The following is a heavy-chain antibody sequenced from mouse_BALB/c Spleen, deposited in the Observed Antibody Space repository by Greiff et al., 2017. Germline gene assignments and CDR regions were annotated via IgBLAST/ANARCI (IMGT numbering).Heavy chain of an antibody. V-gene: IGHV5-6-5*01. CDR3: AKTGTDYAMDY. CDR1: GFTFSSYA. CDR2: ISSGGST. J-gene: IGHJ4*01. D-gene: IGHD4-1*01. Sequence: EVKLVESGGGLVKPGGSLKLSCAASGFTFSSYAMSWVRQTPEKSLEWVASISSGGSTYYPDSVKGRFTISRDNARNILYLQMSSLRSEDTAMYYCAKTGTDYAMDYWGQGTSVTVSS.